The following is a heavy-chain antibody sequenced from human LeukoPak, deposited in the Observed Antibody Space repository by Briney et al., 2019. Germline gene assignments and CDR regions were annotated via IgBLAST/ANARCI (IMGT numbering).Heavy chain of an antibody. Sequence: SETLSLTCAVSGYSISSGYYWGWIRQPPGKGLEWIGSIYHSGSTYYNPSLKSRVTISVDTSKNQFSLKLSSVTAADTAVYYCAGGAKLLRSTDEAWGQGTLVTVSS. V-gene: IGHV4-38-2*01. CDR3: AGGAKLLRSTDEA. J-gene: IGHJ5*02. CDR1: GYSISSGYY. D-gene: IGHD2-15*01. CDR2: IYHSGST.